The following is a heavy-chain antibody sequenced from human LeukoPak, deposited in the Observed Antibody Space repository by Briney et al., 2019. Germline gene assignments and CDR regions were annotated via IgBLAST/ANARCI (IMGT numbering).Heavy chain of an antibody. V-gene: IGHV3-7*01. CDR1: GFTFSSYW. CDR3: ARGGRWELLYYYYMDV. CDR2: IKQDGSEK. Sequence: GGSLRLSCAASGFTFSSYWMSWVRQAPGKGLEWVANIKQDGSEKYYVDSVKGRFTISRDNAKNSLYLQMNSLRAEDTAVYYCARGGRWELLYYYYMDVWGKGTTVIVSS. D-gene: IGHD1-26*01. J-gene: IGHJ6*03.